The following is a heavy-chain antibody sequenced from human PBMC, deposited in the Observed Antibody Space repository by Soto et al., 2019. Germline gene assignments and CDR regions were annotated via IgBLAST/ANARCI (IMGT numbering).Heavy chain of an antibody. D-gene: IGHD2-15*01. CDR1: GFTFSSYS. Sequence: EVQLVDSGGGLVKPGGSLRLSCAASGFTFSSYSMNWVRQAPGKGLEWVSSISGSTYYISYADSVKGRFTISRDNAENSLYLHMNSRRAEDTAVYYCARVGYCSGGSCHNFDYWGQGTLVTVSS. CDR2: ISGSTYYI. J-gene: IGHJ4*02. CDR3: ARVGYCSGGSCHNFDY. V-gene: IGHV3-21*01.